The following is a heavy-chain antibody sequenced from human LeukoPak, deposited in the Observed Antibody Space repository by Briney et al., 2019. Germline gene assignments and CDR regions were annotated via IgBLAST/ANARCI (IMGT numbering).Heavy chain of an antibody. CDR3: AKSRSVEDAFDI. CDR1: GFTFSSYA. J-gene: IGHJ3*02. D-gene: IGHD6-19*01. CDR2: VRGSGYDT. Sequence: GGSLRLSCAASGFTFSSYAMSWVRQAPGKGLEWVSAVRGSGYDTYYADSVKGRFTISRDSSKNTLYLQMNGLRAEDTAVYHCAKSRSVEDAFDIWGYGTMVTVS. V-gene: IGHV3-23*01.